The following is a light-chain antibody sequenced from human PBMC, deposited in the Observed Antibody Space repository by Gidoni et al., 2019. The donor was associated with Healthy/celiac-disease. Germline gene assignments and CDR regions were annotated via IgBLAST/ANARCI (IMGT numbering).Light chain of an antibody. CDR2: AAS. J-gene: IGKJ2*01. V-gene: IGKV1-39*01. CDR3: QQSYSTLL. CDR1: QSISSY. Sequence: DIQMTQSPSSLSASVGDRVTITCRASQSISSYLNWYQQKPGKAPKLLIYAASSLQSGVPSRFSGSGSGTDFTLTISSLQPEDFATYYCQQSYSTLLFXXXTKLEIK.